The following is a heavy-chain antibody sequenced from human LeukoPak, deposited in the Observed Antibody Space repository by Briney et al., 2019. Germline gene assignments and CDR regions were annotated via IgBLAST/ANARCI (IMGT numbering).Heavy chain of an antibody. D-gene: IGHD4-17*01. J-gene: IGHJ4*02. CDR2: INHSGST. CDR1: GGSFGGYY. V-gene: IGHV4-34*01. Sequence: SETLSLTCAVYGGSFGGYYWSWIRQPPGKGLEWIGEINHSGSTNYNPSLKSRVTISVDTSKNQFSLKLSSVTAADTAVYYCARGGYGDYGDDYWGQGTLVTVSS. CDR3: ARGGYGDYGDDY.